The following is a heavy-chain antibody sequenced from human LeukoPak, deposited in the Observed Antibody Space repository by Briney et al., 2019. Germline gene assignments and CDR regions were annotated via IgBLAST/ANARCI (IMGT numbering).Heavy chain of an antibody. CDR1: GFTVSSNY. CDR3: ARYPRFGMTTGWFDP. V-gene: IGHV3-21*01. D-gene: IGHD4-11*01. CDR2: ISSSSSYI. J-gene: IGHJ5*02. Sequence: GGSLRLSCAASGFTVSSNYMSWVRQAPGKGLEWVSSISSSSSYIYYADSVKGRFTISRDNAKNSLYLQMNSLRAEDTAVYYCARYPRFGMTTGWFDPWGQGTLVTVSS.